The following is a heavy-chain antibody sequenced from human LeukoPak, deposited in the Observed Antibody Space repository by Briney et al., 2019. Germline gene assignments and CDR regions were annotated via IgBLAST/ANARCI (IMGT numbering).Heavy chain of an antibody. CDR1: RYTFTSYD. J-gene: IGHJ4*02. V-gene: IGHV1-8*01. CDR3: ARLSQTPDYYSNGGYFYLGY. Sequence: ASVKVSCMASRYTFTSYDINWVREAAGQGLEWVGWMNPNTGRTGFAQKFQGRLTMTRDTSISTAYMELSSLRSEDTAVYYCARLSQTPDYYSNGGYFYLGYWGQGTPVTVSS. D-gene: IGHD3-22*01. CDR2: MNPNTGRT.